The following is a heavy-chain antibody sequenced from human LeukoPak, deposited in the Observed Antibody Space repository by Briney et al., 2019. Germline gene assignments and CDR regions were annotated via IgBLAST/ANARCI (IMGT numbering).Heavy chain of an antibody. CDR2: IRYDGSNK. CDR3: ARENYGSGSYGFDP. CDR1: GFTFSSYG. D-gene: IGHD3-10*01. V-gene: IGHV3-30*02. Sequence: GGSLRLSCAASGFTFSSYGMHWVRQAPGKGLEWVAFIRYDGSNKYYADSVKGRFTISRDNSKNTLYLQMNSLRAEDTAVYYCARENYGSGSYGFDPWGQGTLVTVSS. J-gene: IGHJ5*02.